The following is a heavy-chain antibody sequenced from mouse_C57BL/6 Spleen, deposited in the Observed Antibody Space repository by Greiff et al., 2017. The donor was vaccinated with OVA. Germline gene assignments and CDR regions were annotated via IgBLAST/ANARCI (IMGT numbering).Heavy chain of an antibody. J-gene: IGHJ3*01. Sequence: VQLQQSGPELVKPGASVKISCKASGYTFTDYYMNWVKQSHGKSLEWIGDINPNNGGTSYNQKFKGKATLTVDKSSSTAYMELRSLTSEDSAVYYCASEGLGFAYWGQGTLVTVSA. CDR3: ASEGLGFAY. V-gene: IGHV1-26*01. D-gene: IGHD3-1*01. CDR2: INPNNGGT. CDR1: GYTFTDYY.